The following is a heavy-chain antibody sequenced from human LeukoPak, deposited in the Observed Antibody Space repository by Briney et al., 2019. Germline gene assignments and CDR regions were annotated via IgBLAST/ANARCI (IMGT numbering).Heavy chain of an antibody. CDR2: IYWNDDK. CDR1: GFSLSTSGVG. D-gene: IGHD3-10*01. Sequence: SGPTLVKPTQTLTLTCTFSGFSLSTSGVGVGWIRQPPGKALEWLALIYWNDDKRYSPSLKSRLTITKDTSKNQVVLTMTNMDPVDTATYYCAHTGGSGSHYNWVDHYYFDYWGQGTLVTVSS. CDR3: AHTGGSGSHYNWVDHYYFDY. V-gene: IGHV2-5*01. J-gene: IGHJ4*02.